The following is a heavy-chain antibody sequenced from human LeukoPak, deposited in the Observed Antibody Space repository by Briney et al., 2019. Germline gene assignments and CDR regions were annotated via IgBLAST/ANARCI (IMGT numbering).Heavy chain of an antibody. D-gene: IGHD6-19*01. V-gene: IGHV3-48*02. CDR1: GFTFSAYS. CDR3: ARSVIAVAGYDAFDI. J-gene: IGHJ3*02. CDR2: ISSRSFTI. Sequence: WGSLRLSCAASGFTFSAYSMNWVRQAPGKGLDWVSYISSRSFTIYYADSVKGRFTMSRDNAKNSLYLEMNSLRDEDTAVYYCARSVIAVAGYDAFDIWGQGTVVTVSS.